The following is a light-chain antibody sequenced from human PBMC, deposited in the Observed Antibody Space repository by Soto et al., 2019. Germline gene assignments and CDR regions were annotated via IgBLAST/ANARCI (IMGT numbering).Light chain of an antibody. CDR3: QQYGSSPFT. Sequence: EIVLTQSPGTLSLSPGERATLSCRASQRVSSSYLAWYQQKPGQAPRLLIYGASSRATGIPDRFSGSGSGTDFTLTISRLEPEDFAVYYCQQYGSSPFTVGPGTKGDIK. J-gene: IGKJ3*01. CDR1: QRVSSSY. V-gene: IGKV3-20*01. CDR2: GAS.